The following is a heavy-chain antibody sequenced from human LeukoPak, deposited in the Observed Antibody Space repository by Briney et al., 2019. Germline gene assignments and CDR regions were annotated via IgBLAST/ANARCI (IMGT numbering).Heavy chain of an antibody. D-gene: IGHD1-26*01. CDR1: GGSISSNY. CDR2: IHSSGYT. CDR3: AQRQGPTSGSYDYFDP. J-gene: IGHJ5*02. V-gene: IGHV4-4*09. Sequence: SETLSLTCTVSGGSISSNYWAWIRQPPGQGLEWIAYIHSSGYTNYSPFLRSRVTISVDTSKNEFSLKVTSVTAADTAVYYCAQRQGPTSGSYDYFDPWGQGTLVTV.